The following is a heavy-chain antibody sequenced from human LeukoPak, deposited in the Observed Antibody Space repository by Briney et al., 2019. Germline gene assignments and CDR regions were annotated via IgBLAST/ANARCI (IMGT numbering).Heavy chain of an antibody. J-gene: IGHJ4*02. Sequence: GGSLRLSCAASGFTFSSYAMHWVRQAPGKGLEWVAVISYDGSNKYYADSVKGRFTISRDNSKNTLYLQMNSLRAEDTAVYYCARDGDSSGWYMIGYFDYWGQGTLVTVSS. CDR2: ISYDGSNK. V-gene: IGHV3-30-3*01. D-gene: IGHD6-19*01. CDR3: ARDGDSSGWYMIGYFDY. CDR1: GFTFSSYA.